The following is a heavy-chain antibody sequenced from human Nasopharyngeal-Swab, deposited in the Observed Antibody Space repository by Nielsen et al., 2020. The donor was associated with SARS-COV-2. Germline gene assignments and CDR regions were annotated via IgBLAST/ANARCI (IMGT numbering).Heavy chain of an antibody. J-gene: IGHJ6*02. CDR1: GFIFSRYW. CDR3: ARALWGSYYYGMDV. Sequence: GESLKISCAASGFIFSRYWVHWVRQAPGKGLVWVSRVNNDGSGTAYADSVRGRFTMSRDNAESTVDLRMNSLRLEDTALYYCARALWGSYYYGMDVWGQGTTVTVSS. D-gene: IGHD7-27*01. V-gene: IGHV3-74*01. CDR2: VNNDGSGT.